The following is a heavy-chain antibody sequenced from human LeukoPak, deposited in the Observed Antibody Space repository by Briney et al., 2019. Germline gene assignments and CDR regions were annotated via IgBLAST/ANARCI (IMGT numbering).Heavy chain of an antibody. D-gene: IGHD3-22*01. Sequence: GGSLRLSCAASGFTFSSYWMHWVRQAPGKGLVWVSRINSDGSSTSYADSVKGRFTISRDNAKNTLYLQMNSLRAEDTAVYYCARDEYGLYHDSSGLAFDAFDIWGQGTMVTVSS. J-gene: IGHJ3*02. V-gene: IGHV3-74*01. CDR2: INSDGSST. CDR1: GFTFSSYW. CDR3: ARDEYGLYHDSSGLAFDAFDI.